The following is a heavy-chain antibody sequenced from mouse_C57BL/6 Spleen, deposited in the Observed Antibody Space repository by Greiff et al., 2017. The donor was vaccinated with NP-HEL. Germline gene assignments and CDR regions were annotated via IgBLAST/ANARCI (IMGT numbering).Heavy chain of an antibody. J-gene: IGHJ2*01. CDR3: ARSYYEYDYFDY. CDR2: IHPNSGST. CDR1: GYTFTSYW. Sequence: QVQLQQPGAELVKPGASVKLSCKASGYTFTSYWMHWVKQRPGQGLEWIGMIHPNSGSTNYNEKFKSKATLTVDKSSSTAYMQLSSLTSEDSAVYYCARSYYEYDYFDYWGQGTTLTVSS. V-gene: IGHV1-64*01. D-gene: IGHD2-4*01.